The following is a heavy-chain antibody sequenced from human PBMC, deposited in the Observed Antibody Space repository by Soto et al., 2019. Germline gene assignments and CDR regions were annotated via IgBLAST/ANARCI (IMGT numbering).Heavy chain of an antibody. CDR3: ARDGTQLWLSVRDRWDP. CDR2: IYSTGSS. CDR1: GRSISSGNYY. Sequence: QVQLQESGPGLVKPSETLSLTCAVSGRSISSGNYYWSWILQSPGKVLEWIGYIYSTGSSYYNPPRRSRVSMSVVTSKTQCSLNQNSVTAADTAVYYCARDGTQLWLSVRDRWDPWGQGTLVTVSS. V-gene: IGHV4-30-4*01. D-gene: IGHD3-22*01. J-gene: IGHJ5*02.